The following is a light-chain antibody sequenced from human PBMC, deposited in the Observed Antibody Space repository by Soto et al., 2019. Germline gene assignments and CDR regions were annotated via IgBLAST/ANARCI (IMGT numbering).Light chain of an antibody. CDR1: QSITNN. J-gene: IGKJ1*01. Sequence: VITQSPVTLSVAPGEKATLSCRASQSITNNLAWYQQKPGQAPRLLIYGASTRAPGIPVRFRGSGSGTEFTLTISSLQSEDFAVYYCQQYNNWPQTFGQGTKVDI. CDR2: GAS. CDR3: QQYNNWPQT. V-gene: IGKV3-15*01.